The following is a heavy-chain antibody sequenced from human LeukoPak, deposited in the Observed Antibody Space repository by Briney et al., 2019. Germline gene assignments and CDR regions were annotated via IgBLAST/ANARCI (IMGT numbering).Heavy chain of an antibody. CDR2: IYPGDSDI. CDR1: GYSFTSYW. V-gene: IGHV5-51*01. D-gene: IGHD3-10*01. J-gene: IGHJ5*02. Sequence: GESLKISCKGSGYSFTSYWIGWVRQMPGKGLEWMGIIYPGDSDIRYSPSFQGQVTISADKSISTAYLQWSSLKASDTAMYYCARVLYYYGSGRGNWFDPWGQGTLVTVSS. CDR3: ARVLYYYGSGRGNWFDP.